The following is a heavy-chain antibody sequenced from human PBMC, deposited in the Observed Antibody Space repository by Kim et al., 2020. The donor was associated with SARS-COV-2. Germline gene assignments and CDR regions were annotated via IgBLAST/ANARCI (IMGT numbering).Heavy chain of an antibody. CDR1: GFTFSSFA. CDR2: LNNGGTVT. CDR3: ARGTNRALDS. V-gene: IGHV3-23*01. J-gene: IGHJ5*01. Sequence: GGSLGLSCAASGFTFSSFAMSWVRQAPGRGLECVSTLNNGGTVTYYADSVKGRFTISRDNSKNTLNLQMNSLTAEDTAVYYCARGTNRALDSWGQGTLVTVSS.